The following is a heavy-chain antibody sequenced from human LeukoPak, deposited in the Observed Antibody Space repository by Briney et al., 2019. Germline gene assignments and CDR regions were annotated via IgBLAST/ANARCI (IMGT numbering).Heavy chain of an antibody. Sequence: SETLSLTCTVSGGSISSSSYYWGWIRQPPGKGLEWIGTMYYTGSTYYNPSLRSRVTLSVDTSKNQFALKLTSVTAADTAVYYCARHLRTTSWFDYWGQGTLVTVSS. D-gene: IGHD2-2*01. CDR1: GGSISSSSYY. CDR3: ARHLRTTSWFDY. CDR2: MYYTGST. J-gene: IGHJ4*02. V-gene: IGHV4-39*01.